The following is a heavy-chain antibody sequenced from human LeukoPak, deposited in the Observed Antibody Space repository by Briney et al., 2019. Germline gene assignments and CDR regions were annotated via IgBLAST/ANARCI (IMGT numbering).Heavy chain of an antibody. CDR3: ARAPAYCSGGSCHFSY. J-gene: IGHJ4*02. CDR1: GFTFSSYV. Sequence: RGSLRLSCAASGFTFSSYVMHWVRHAPGKGMESVALISNDGANTYYTDSVEGRFTISRDNSNNTLYLQMTSLRTDDTAVYYCARAPAYCSGGSCHFSYWGQGTLVTVSS. CDR2: ISNDGANT. D-gene: IGHD2-15*01. V-gene: IGHV3-30-3*01.